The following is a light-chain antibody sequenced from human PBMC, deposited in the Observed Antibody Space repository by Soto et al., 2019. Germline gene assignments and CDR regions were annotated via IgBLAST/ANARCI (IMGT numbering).Light chain of an antibody. Sequence: QSALTQPASVSGSPGQSITISCTGTSSDVGGYNYVSWYQQPPGTAPKLMIYEVNNRPSGVPDRFSGSKSGNTASLTISGLQAEDEADYYCSSYTSSSTLVFGGGTKLTVL. V-gene: IGLV2-14*01. CDR1: SSDVGGYNY. CDR2: EVN. J-gene: IGLJ2*01. CDR3: SSYTSSSTLV.